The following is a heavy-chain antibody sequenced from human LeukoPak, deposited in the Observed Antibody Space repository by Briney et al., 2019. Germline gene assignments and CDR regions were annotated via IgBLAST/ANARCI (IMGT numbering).Heavy chain of an antibody. J-gene: IGHJ6*03. D-gene: IGHD3-3*01. Sequence: PGGSLRLSCAASGFTFSSYSMNWVRQAPGKGLEWVSSISSSSSYIYYADSVKGRFTISRDNAKNSLYLRMNSLRAEDTAVYYCARGYYDFWSGSDLPMDVWGKGTTVTVSS. V-gene: IGHV3-21*01. CDR1: GFTFSSYS. CDR3: ARGYYDFWSGSDLPMDV. CDR2: ISSSSSYI.